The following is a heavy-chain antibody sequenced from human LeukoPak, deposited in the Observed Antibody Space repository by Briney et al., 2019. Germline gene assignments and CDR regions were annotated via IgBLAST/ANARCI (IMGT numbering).Heavy chain of an antibody. V-gene: IGHV4-31*03. CDR2: IYYSGST. J-gene: IGHJ5*02. Sequence: SQTLSLTCTVSGGSVSSGTFHWSWIRQHPGKGLEWIGYIYYSGSTYYNPSLKSRVTISADTSKNQFSLKLDSVTAADTAVYYCARAESNWFDPWGQGTLVIVTS. CDR3: ARAESNWFDP. CDR1: GGSVSSGTFH.